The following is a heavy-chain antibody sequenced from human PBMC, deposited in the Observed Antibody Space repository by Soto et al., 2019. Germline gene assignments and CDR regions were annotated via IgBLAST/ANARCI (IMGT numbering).Heavy chain of an antibody. Sequence: PGGSLRLSCAASGFTVSSNYMSWVRQAPGKGLEWVSVIYSGGSTYYADSVKGRFTISRDNSKNTLYLQMNSLRAEDTAVYYCARGGVTMPGLPTKNFDYWGQGTLVTVSS. D-gene: IGHD3-10*01. V-gene: IGHV3-66*01. CDR2: IYSGGST. J-gene: IGHJ4*02. CDR3: ARGGVTMPGLPTKNFDY. CDR1: GFTVSSNY.